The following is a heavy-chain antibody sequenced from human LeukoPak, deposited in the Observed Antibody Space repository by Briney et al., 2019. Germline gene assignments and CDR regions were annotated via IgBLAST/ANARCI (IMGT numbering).Heavy chain of an antibody. CDR1: GFTFSSYW. CDR3: ARVYEGGGFWDHYYYYMDV. CDR2: IKQDGSEK. V-gene: IGHV3-7*01. D-gene: IGHD1-26*01. Sequence: SGGSLRLSCAASGFTFSSYWMSWVRQAPGKGLEWVANIKQDGSEKYYVDSVKGRFTISRDNAKNSLYLQMNSLRAEDTAVYYCARVYEGGGFWDHYYYYMDVWGKGTTVTVSS. J-gene: IGHJ6*03.